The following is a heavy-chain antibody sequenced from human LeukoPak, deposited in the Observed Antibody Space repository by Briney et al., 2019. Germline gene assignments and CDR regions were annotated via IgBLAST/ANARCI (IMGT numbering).Heavy chain of an antibody. V-gene: IGHV3-15*01. CDR1: GFTLSNAW. J-gene: IGHJ4*02. CDR3: TSPGGKGAVVFYY. D-gene: IGHD3-16*01. CDR2: IKSKVAGGTT. Sequence: PGGSLRLSCAASGFTLSNAWMTWVRQAPRPGLEWFGHIKSKVAGGTTDYAAPVKGRFTISRDDSKNTVLLPMNSLKTEDTAVYYCTSPGGKGAVVFYYWGQRRLVTVSS.